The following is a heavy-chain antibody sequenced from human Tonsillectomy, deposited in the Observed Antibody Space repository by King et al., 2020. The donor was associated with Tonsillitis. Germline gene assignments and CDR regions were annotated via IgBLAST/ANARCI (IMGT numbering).Heavy chain of an antibody. CDR1: GFTFSSYA. CDR2: ISYDGSNK. Sequence: VQLVESGGGVVQPGRSLRLSCAASGFTFSSYAMHWVRQAPGKGLEWVALISYDGSNKYYAESVKGRFTISRDNYKNTLSLQMDSLRAEDTAVYYCARAYTALATGHFDHWGQGTLVTVSS. J-gene: IGHJ4*02. D-gene: IGHD3-16*01. V-gene: IGHV3-30-3*01. CDR3: ARAYTALATGHFDH.